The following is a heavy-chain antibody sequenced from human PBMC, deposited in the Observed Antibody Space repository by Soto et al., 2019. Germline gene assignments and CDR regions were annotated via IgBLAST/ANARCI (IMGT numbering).Heavy chain of an antibody. CDR1: GGSISSGGYS. D-gene: IGHD3-10*01. CDR2: IYHSGST. CDR3: ARVTRGVTTVSGGHNWFDP. V-gene: IGHV4-30-2*01. Sequence: SETLSLTCAVSGGSISSGGYSWSWIRQPPGKGLEWIGYIYHSGSTYYNPSLKSRVTISVDRSKNQFSLKLSSVTAADTAVYYCARVTRGVTTVSGGHNWFDPGGQGTLVTVSS. J-gene: IGHJ5*02.